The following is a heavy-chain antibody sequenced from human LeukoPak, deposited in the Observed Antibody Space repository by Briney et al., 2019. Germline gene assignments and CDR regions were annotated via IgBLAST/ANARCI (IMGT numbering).Heavy chain of an antibody. J-gene: IGHJ6*03. CDR1: GFSFNTHA. Sequence: RAGGSLRLSCAASGFSFNTHAMGWVRQAPEKGLEWVSVISGSGDNTYHADSVKGRFIISRDNSNNTLSVQMNSLRAEDTAVYYCVKGAKYSGSSVDYFYMDVWAKGTTVTVSS. V-gene: IGHV3-23*01. CDR2: ISGSGDNT. D-gene: IGHD1-26*01. CDR3: VKGAKYSGSSVDYFYMDV.